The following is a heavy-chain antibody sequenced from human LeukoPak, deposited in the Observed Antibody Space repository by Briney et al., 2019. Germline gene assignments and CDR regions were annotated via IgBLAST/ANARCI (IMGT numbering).Heavy chain of an antibody. J-gene: IGHJ4*02. V-gene: IGHV4-30-4*01. CDR2: IYYSGST. Sequence: SETLSLTCTVSGGSISSGDYYWSWIRQPPGKGLEWIVYIYYSGSTYYNPSLKSRVTISVDTSKNQFSLKLSSVTAADTAVYYCASLRYGPGYCSSTSCYAGYYFDYWGQGTLVTVSS. CDR3: ASLRYGPGYCSSTSCYAGYYFDY. D-gene: IGHD2-2*01. CDR1: GGSISSGDYY.